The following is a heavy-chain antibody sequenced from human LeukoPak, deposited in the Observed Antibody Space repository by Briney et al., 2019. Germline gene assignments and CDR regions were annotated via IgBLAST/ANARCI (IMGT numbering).Heavy chain of an antibody. CDR2: IRYDGSHK. Sequence: GGSLRLSCVASGFTFSSYGMHWVRQAPGKGLEWVAFIRYDGSHKYYADSVKGRFTISRDNSKNTLYLQMNSLRAEDTAVYYCARDRGPYYYYMDVWGKGTTVTVSS. CDR1: GFTFSSYG. CDR3: ARDRGPYYYYMDV. J-gene: IGHJ6*03. D-gene: IGHD3-10*01. V-gene: IGHV3-30*02.